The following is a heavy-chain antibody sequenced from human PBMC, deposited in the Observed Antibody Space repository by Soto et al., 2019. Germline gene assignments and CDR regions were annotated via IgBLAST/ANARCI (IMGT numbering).Heavy chain of an antibody. J-gene: IGHJ1*01. D-gene: IGHD2-15*01. V-gene: IGHV3-11*01. Sequence: GGSLRLSCAASGFTFCEYYMSWIRQAPGKGLEWVSYISSSGSTIYYADSVKGRFTISRDNAKNSLYLQMNSLRAEDTAVYYCARDCSGGSCYSQHWGQGTLVTVSS. CDR3: ARDCSGGSCYSQH. CDR1: GFTFCEYY. CDR2: ISSSGSTI.